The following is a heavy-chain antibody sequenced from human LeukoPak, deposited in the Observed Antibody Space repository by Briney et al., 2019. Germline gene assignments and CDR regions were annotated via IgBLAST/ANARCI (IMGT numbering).Heavy chain of an antibody. CDR3: ARCYYDSSGYYYYYYYMDV. CDR1: GGSISSYY. V-gene: IGHV4-59*01. J-gene: IGHJ6*03. CDR2: IYYSGST. D-gene: IGHD3-22*01. Sequence: SETLSLTCTVTGGSISSYYWSWIRRPPGKGLELIGYIYYSGSTNYNPSLKSRVTISVDTSKNQFSLKLSSVTAADTAVYYCARCYYDSSGYYYYYYYMDVWGKGTTVTVSS.